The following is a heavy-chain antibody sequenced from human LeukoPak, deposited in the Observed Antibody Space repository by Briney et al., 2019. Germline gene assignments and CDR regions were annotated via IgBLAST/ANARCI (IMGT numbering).Heavy chain of an antibody. V-gene: IGHV4-59*11. CDR1: GGSISGHY. D-gene: IGHD3-16*01. Sequence: SETLSLTCTVSGGSISGHYWTWIRQPPGKGLEWIGQIHYSGRPDYNPYLKNRVTISVDTSKNQLSLKVTSVTGADTAVYYCAGFGVDYDMDVWGQGTTVTVSS. J-gene: IGHJ6*02. CDR2: IHYSGRP. CDR3: AGFGVDYDMDV.